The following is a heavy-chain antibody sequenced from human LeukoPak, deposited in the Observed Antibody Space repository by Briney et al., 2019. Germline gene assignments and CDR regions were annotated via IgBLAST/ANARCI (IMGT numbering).Heavy chain of an antibody. CDR3: ARVGGTNYYYYGMDV. D-gene: IGHD1-26*01. CDR1: GGSISNYY. CDR2: IYYSGST. V-gene: IGHV4-59*01. J-gene: IGHJ6*02. Sequence: PSETLSLTCTVSGGSISNYYWSWIRQPPGKGLEWIGYIYYSGSTNYNPSLKSRVTISVDTSKNQFSLKLSSVTAADTAVYYCARVGGTNYYYYGMDVWGQGPRSPSP.